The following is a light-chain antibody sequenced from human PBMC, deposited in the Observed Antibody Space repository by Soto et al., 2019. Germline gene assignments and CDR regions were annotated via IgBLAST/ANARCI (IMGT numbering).Light chain of an antibody. CDR3: QQYAYSPLN. CDR2: DAS. CDR1: RSVGNNY. J-gene: IGKJ4*01. Sequence: EIVLTQSPGTLSLSPGERATLSCRASRSVGNNYLAWYQQRPGQAPNLLIYDASSRATGIPDRISGSGSGTDFTLTITRLEPEDSAMYYCQQYAYSPLNFGGGTKVEIK. V-gene: IGKV3-20*01.